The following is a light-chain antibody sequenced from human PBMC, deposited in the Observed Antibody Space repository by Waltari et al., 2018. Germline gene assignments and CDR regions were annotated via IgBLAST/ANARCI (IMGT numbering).Light chain of an antibody. V-gene: IGLV2-8*01. CDR2: EVS. CDR1: SSDVGGYPY. CDR3: SSYAGSNNLV. J-gene: IGLJ2*01. Sequence: QSALTQPPSASGSPGQSVTISCTGTSSDVGGYPYVSWYQQHPDKAPKLMIYEVSKRPSGVPDRFSGSKSGNTASLTVSGLQAGDEADYYCSSYAGSNNLVFGGGTKLTVL.